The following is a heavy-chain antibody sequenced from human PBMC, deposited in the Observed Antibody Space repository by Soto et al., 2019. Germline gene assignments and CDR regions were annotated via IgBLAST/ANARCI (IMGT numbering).Heavy chain of an antibody. CDR1: GFTFSSYG. V-gene: IGHV3-30*18. D-gene: IGHD6-6*01. J-gene: IGHJ4*02. CDR2: ILYDGSEK. CDR3: AKDPEYRTSSLHFEY. Sequence: PGGSLRLSCAASGFTFSSYGMHWVRQAPGKGLEWVAVILYDGSEKWFADSVKGRFTISRDNSKDTLYLQMNSPRAEDTAMYYCAKDPEYRTSSLHFEYWGQGTPVTVSS.